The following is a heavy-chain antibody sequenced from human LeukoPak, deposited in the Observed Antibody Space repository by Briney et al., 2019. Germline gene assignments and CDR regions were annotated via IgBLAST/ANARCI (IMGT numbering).Heavy chain of an antibody. J-gene: IGHJ6*02. CDR3: AKDMSTRTTVVTPFHYYYYGMDV. V-gene: IGHV3-9*01. Sequence: PGRSLRLSCAASGFTFDDYAMHWVRHAPGKGLEGVSGISWNSGSIVYADSVKGRFTISRDNAKNSLYLQMNSLRAEDTALYYCAKDMSTRTTVVTPFHYYYYGMDVWGQGTTVTVSS. CDR1: GFTFDDYA. CDR2: ISWNSGSI. D-gene: IGHD4-23*01.